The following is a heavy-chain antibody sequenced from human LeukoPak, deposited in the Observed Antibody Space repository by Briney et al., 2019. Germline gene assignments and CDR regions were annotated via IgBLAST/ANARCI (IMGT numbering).Heavy chain of an antibody. D-gene: IGHD6-13*01. J-gene: IGHJ4*02. Sequence: SVKVSCMSSGYTFTSYDINWVRQATGQGLEWMGWMNPNSRNTGYAQKFQGRVTMTRNTSISTAYMELSSLRSEDTAVYYCARGARFSSSWYRLFDYWGQGTLVTVSS. CDR1: GYTFTSYD. V-gene: IGHV1-8*01. CDR2: MNPNSRNT. CDR3: ARGARFSSSWYRLFDY.